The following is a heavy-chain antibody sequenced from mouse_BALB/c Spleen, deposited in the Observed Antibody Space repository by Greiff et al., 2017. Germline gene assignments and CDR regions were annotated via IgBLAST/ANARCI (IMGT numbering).Heavy chain of an antibody. CDR3: ARSHYDYSWFAY. CDR2: ISSGSSTI. CDR1: GFTFSSFG. Sequence: EVQVVESGGGLVQPGGSRKLSCAASGFTFSSFGMHWVRQAPEKGLEWVAYISSGSSTIYYADTVKGRFTISRDNPKNTLFLQMTSLRSEDTAMYYCARSHYDYSWFAYWGQGTLVTVSA. J-gene: IGHJ3*01. V-gene: IGHV5-17*02. D-gene: IGHD2-4*01.